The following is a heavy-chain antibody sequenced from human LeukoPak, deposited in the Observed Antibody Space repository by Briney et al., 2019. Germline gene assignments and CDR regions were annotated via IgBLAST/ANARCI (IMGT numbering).Heavy chain of an antibody. CDR3: AKMTSSWYKGPFDY. V-gene: IGHV3-23*01. CDR1: GFTSSSYA. Sequence: GGSLRLSCAASGFTSSSYAMSWVRQAPGKGLEWVSAISGSGGSTYYADSVKGRFTISRDNSKNTLYLQMNSLRAEDTAVYYCAKMTSSWYKGPFDYWGQGTLVTVSS. CDR2: ISGSGGST. D-gene: IGHD6-13*01. J-gene: IGHJ4*02.